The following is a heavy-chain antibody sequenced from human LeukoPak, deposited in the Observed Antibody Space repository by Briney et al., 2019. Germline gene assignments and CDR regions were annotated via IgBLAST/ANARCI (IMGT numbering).Heavy chain of an antibody. CDR1: GFTFSSYE. V-gene: IGHV3-48*03. CDR3: AKDLRITMVRIDP. CDR2: ISSSGSTI. Sequence: GSLRLSCAASGFTFSSYEMNWVRQAPGKGLEWVSYISSSGSTIYYADSVKGRFTISRDNSKNTLYLQMNSLRAEDTAVYYCAKDLRITMVRIDPWGQGTLVTVSS. J-gene: IGHJ5*02. D-gene: IGHD3-10*01.